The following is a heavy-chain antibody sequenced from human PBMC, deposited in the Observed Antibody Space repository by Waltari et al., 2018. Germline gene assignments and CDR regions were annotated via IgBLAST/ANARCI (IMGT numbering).Heavy chain of an antibody. CDR2: IYTSGST. CDR3: ARGGPGYCSGGSCYPNWFDP. J-gene: IGHJ5*02. D-gene: IGHD2-15*01. CDR1: GGSISSGSYY. V-gene: IGHV4-61*09. Sequence: QVQLQESGPGLVTPSQTLSLTCTVSGGSISSGSYYWSWIRQPAGQGLEWIGYIYTSGSTNYNPSLKSRVTISVDTSKNQFSLKLSSVTAADTAVYYCARGGPGYCSGGSCYPNWFDPWGQGTLVTVSS.